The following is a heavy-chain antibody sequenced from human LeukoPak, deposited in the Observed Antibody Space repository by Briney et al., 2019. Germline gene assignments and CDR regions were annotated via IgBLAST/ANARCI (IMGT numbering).Heavy chain of an antibody. D-gene: IGHD3-10*01. CDR1: GYTFTNYY. V-gene: IGHV1-46*01. J-gene: IGHJ6*02. CDR3: ARGGTTMIRGVIGMDV. Sequence: ASVKVSCKASGYTFTNYYMHWVRQAPGQGLEWMGIINPSGGSTSYAQKFEGRVTMTRDTSTSTVYMELSSLRSEDTAVYYCARGGTTMIRGVIGMDVWGQGTTVTVSS. CDR2: INPSGGST.